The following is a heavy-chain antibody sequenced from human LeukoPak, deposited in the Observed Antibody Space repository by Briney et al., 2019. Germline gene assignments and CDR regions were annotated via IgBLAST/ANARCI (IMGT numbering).Heavy chain of an antibody. Sequence: GGSLRLSCAAPGFTFSSYDMSWVRHAPGKALEWVSVIGGRVGSTYYAGSVQARFTISRDNSKTPLFLQMNSLRVEAAAVYYCAKVLREWTHALVFDYWGQGTLVTVSS. CDR2: IGGRVGST. J-gene: IGHJ4*02. D-gene: IGHD3-16*01. CDR3: AKVLREWTHALVFDY. CDR1: GFTFSSYD. V-gene: IGHV3-23*01.